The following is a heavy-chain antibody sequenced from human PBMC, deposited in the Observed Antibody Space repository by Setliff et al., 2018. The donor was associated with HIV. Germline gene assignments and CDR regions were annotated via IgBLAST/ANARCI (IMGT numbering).Heavy chain of an antibody. J-gene: IGHJ4*02. CDR1: GCSISTYF. CDR2: IYYTGST. CDR3: ARGEGAVAGQNDY. D-gene: IGHD6-19*01. Sequence: SETLSLTCTVYGCSISTYFWSWVRQTPGKGLEWIGYIYYTGSTSYNPSFRSRVTISVDTSKNQFSLMLDSVTAADTAVYYCARGEGAVAGQNDYWGQGTLVTVSS. V-gene: IGHV4-59*01.